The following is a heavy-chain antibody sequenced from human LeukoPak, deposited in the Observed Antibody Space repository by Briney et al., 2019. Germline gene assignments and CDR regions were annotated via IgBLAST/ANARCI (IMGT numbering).Heavy chain of an antibody. CDR2: IRFDGNNK. CDR3: ANKRNNSWYAFDH. D-gene: IGHD1/OR15-1a*01. V-gene: IGHV3-30*02. Sequence: GGSLRLSCAASGFSFSTYGMHWVRQAPDKGLEWVAFIRFDGNNKYYADSVKGRFTISRDNSKNMLYLQMNSLRVDDTAIYYCANKRNNSWYAFDHWGQGTRVTVSA. J-gene: IGHJ5*02. CDR1: GFSFSTYG.